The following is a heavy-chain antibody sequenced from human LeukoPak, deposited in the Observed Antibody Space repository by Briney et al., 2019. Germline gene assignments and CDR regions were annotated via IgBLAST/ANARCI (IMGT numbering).Heavy chain of an antibody. CDR3: ARRNYDILTGYYNDYFDY. CDR2: IYPGDSDA. D-gene: IGHD3-9*01. Sequence: GESLKISCKGSGYSFTSYWIGWVRQMPGEGLEWMGIIYPGDSDARYSPSFQGQVTISADKSINTAYLQWSSLKASDTAMYYCARRNYDILTGYYNDYFDYWGQGTLVTVSS. V-gene: IGHV5-51*01. J-gene: IGHJ4*02. CDR1: GYSFTSYW.